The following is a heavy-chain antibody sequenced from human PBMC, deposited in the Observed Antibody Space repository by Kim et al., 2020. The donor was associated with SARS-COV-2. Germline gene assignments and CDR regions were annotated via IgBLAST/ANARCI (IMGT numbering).Heavy chain of an antibody. CDR2: ISWNSGTI. CDR1: GFTFGDYA. J-gene: IGHJ6*02. D-gene: IGHD6-13*01. V-gene: IGHV3-9*01. Sequence: GGSLRLSCAASGFTFGDYAIHWVRQAPGKGLEWVSGISWNSGTIGYADSVKGRFTISRDNAKNSLYLQMNSLRAEDTAFYYCAKDKAEKYYFYAMDVWGQGTTVTVSS. CDR3: AKDKAEKYYFYAMDV.